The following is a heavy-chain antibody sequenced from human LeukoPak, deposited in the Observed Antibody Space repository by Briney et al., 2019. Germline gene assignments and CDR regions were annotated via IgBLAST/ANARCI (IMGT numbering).Heavy chain of an antibody. V-gene: IGHV4-31*03. CDR3: ARGSSGVFDY. Sequence: SETLSLTCTVSGGSISSGGYYWSWIRQHPGKGLEWIGYIYYSGSTYYNPSLKSRVTISVDTSKNQFSLNLSSVTAADTAVYYCARGSSGVFDYWGQGTLGTVSS. CDR1: GGSISSGGYY. CDR2: IYYSGST. D-gene: IGHD3-10*01. J-gene: IGHJ4*02.